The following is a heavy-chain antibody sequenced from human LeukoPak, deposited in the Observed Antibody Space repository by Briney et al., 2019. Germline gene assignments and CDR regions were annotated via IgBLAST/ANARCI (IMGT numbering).Heavy chain of an antibody. CDR2: IRDKAHSYTT. J-gene: IGHJ4*02. CDR3: ARASGSYYIDY. CDR1: GFTFSDHY. Sequence: GGSLRLSCAASGFTFSDHYMVWVRQAPGKGLEGVGRIRDKAHSYTTEYAASVKGRFIVSRDDSYNSLYLQMHSLKTEDTAVYYCARASGSYYIDYWGQGTLVTVSS. V-gene: IGHV3-72*01. D-gene: IGHD3-10*01.